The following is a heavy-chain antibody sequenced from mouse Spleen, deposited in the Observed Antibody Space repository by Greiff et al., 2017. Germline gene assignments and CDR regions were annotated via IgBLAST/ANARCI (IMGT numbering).Heavy chain of an antibody. D-gene: IGHD1-1*01. V-gene: IGHV5-9*04. J-gene: IGHJ3*01. CDR1: GFTFSSYA. CDR2: ISSGGGNT. Sequence: DVKLVESGGGLVKRGGSLKLSCAASGFTFSSYAMSWVRQTPEKRLEWVATISSGGGNTYYPDSVKGRFTISRDNAKNTLYLQMSSLKSEDTAMYYCARQRDYGPWFAYWGQGTLVTVSA. CDR3: ARQRDYGPWFAY.